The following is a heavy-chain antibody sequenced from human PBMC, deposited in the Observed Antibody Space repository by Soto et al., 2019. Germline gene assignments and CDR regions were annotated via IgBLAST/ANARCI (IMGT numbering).Heavy chain of an antibody. CDR3: ARIPGETYRSYWSDP. Sequence: PSETLSLTCTVSGGSVSSGSYYWSWFRQPPGKGLEWIGHVYFSGSTNYIPSLKSRLTMSVDTAKNQFSLNINSVTAADKAVYYCARIPGETYRSYWSDPWGQGTQVTVSS. V-gene: IGHV4-61*01. CDR2: VYFSGST. J-gene: IGHJ5*02. CDR1: GGSVSSGSYY. D-gene: IGHD3-10*01.